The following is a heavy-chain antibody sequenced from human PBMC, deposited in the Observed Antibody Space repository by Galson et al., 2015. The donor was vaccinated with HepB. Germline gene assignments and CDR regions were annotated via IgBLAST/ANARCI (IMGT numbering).Heavy chain of an antibody. Sequence: SVKVSCKASGYTFTSYYMHWVRQAPGQGLEWMGIINPSGGSTSYAQKFQGRVTMTRDTSTSTVYMELSSLRSEDTAVYYCARGEYYDFWSGYYKETTNWFDPWGQGTLVTDSS. V-gene: IGHV1-46*01. CDR3: ARGEYYDFWSGYYKETTNWFDP. J-gene: IGHJ5*02. CDR1: GYTFTSYY. D-gene: IGHD3-3*01. CDR2: INPSGGST.